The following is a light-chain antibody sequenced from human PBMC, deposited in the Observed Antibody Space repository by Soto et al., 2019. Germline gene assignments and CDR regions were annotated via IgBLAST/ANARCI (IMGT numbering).Light chain of an antibody. V-gene: IGKV3-15*01. CDR3: QHYYNWPRT. CDR2: GAS. Sequence: EIVMTQSPATLSVSPGETATLSCRAPQNILRNLAWYRHKPGQPPRLLIYGASTRATGIPGRFSGSGSGTEFTLTISSLQSEDFAVYYCQHYYNWPRTFGQGTKVDI. CDR1: QNILRN. J-gene: IGKJ1*01.